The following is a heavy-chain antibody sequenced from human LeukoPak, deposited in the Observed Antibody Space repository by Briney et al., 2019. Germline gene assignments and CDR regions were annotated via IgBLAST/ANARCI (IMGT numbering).Heavy chain of an antibody. CDR3: AKGPVSAIVGANPLDY. Sequence: PGGSLRLSFAASGFTFSNYAMNWVGQPPCKGLEWVSLISGSTGSTYYADSVKGRFSLSRDNSKNTVYLKMNSLRVEDKAVYYCAKGPVSAIVGANPLDYWGQGALVTVSS. V-gene: IGHV3-23*01. CDR2: ISGSTGST. CDR1: GFTFSNYA. D-gene: IGHD1-26*01. J-gene: IGHJ4*02.